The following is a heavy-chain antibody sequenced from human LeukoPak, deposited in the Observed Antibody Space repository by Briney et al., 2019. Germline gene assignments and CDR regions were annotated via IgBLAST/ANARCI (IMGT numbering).Heavy chain of an antibody. CDR3: ARDDQYYGMDV. V-gene: IGHV4-30-2*01. CDR1: GGSTSSGGYS. J-gene: IGHJ6*02. CDR2: IYHSGST. D-gene: IGHD2-2*01. Sequence: SETLSLTCAVSGGSTSSGGYSWSWIRQPPGKGLEWIGYIYHSGSTYYNPSLKSRVTISVDRSKNQFSLKLSSVTAADTAVYYCARDDQYYGMDVWGQGTTVTVSS.